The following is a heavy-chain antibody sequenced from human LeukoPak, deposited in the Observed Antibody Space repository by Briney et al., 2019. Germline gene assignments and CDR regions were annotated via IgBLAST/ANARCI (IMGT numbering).Heavy chain of an antibody. CDR2: INHSGST. CDR1: GGPFSGYN. Sequence: SETLSLTCAVYGGPFSGYNWNWIRQPPGKGPEWIGEINHSGSTNYDPSLRSRVTISVDTSKNQSSLNLYSVTAADTAVYYCARGFDYGDYGQKGMDVWGQGNTVTASS. V-gene: IGHV4-34*01. D-gene: IGHD4-17*01. J-gene: IGHJ6*02. CDR3: ARGFDYGDYGQKGMDV.